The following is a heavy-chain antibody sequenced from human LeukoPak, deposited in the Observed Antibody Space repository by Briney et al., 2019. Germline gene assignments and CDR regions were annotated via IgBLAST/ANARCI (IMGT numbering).Heavy chain of an antibody. Sequence: GGSLRLSCAASGFTVSSNYMSWVRQAPGKGLEWVSAISGSGGSTYYADSVKGRFTISRDNSKNSLYLQMNSLRAEDTAVYYCARASAAMATVHFDYWGQGTLVTVSS. V-gene: IGHV3-23*01. CDR3: ARASAAMATVHFDY. D-gene: IGHD5-24*01. CDR2: ISGSGGST. CDR1: GFTVSSNY. J-gene: IGHJ4*02.